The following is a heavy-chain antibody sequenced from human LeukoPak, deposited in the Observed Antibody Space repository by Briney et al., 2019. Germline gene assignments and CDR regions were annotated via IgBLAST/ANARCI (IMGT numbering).Heavy chain of an antibody. CDR3: ARDRSCRSTRCYDFDY. J-gene: IGHJ4*02. CDR2: ISYDGSNK. V-gene: IGHV3-30*19. Sequence: GVSLRLSCAASGFTFSSYGMHWVRQAPGKGLEWVAVISYDGSNKYYADSVKGRFTISRDNSKNTLYLQMNSLRAEDTAVFYCARDRSCRSTRCYDFDYWGQGTQVTVSS. D-gene: IGHD2-2*01. CDR1: GFTFSSYG.